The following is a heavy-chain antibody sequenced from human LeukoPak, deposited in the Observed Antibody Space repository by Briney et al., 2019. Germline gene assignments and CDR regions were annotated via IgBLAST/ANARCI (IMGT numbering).Heavy chain of an antibody. Sequence: GGSLRLSCAASGFTFSSYAMSWVRQAPGKGLEWVSAISGSGGSTYYADPVKGRFTISRDNSKNTLYLQMNSLRAEDTAVYYCAKGVSYYCDSSGYDYWGQGTLVTVSS. J-gene: IGHJ4*02. CDR1: GFTFSSYA. V-gene: IGHV3-23*01. CDR3: AKGVSYYCDSSGYDY. CDR2: ISGSGGST. D-gene: IGHD3-22*01.